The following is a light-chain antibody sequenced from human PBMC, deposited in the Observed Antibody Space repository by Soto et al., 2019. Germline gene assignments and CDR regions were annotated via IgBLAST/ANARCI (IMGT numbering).Light chain of an antibody. CDR2: GAS. J-gene: IGKJ5*01. V-gene: IGKV3-20*01. Sequence: EIVLTQSPGTLSLSPGERATLSCRASQSVSSSYLAWYQQKPGQAPRLLIYGASSRATGIPDRFSGSGSGTDFTLTISILEPEDFAVYYCQQYGSPITFGQGTRLEMK. CDR3: QQYGSPIT. CDR1: QSVSSSY.